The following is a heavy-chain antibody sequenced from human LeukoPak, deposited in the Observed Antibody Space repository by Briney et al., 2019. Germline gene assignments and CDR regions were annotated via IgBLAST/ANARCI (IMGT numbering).Heavy chain of an antibody. J-gene: IGHJ4*02. D-gene: IGHD5-12*01. CDR1: GFIFRDYA. CDR3: VRGYSVGPGGY. V-gene: IGHV3-23*01. Sequence: PGGSLTLSCVASGFIFRDYAMSWVRQAPAGGLEWVSSLRGDGEAFYTDSVKGRFTLSRDHSRNTVYLQLSNLRAEDTATYYCVRGYSVGPGGYWGQGALVTVSS. CDR2: LRGDGEA.